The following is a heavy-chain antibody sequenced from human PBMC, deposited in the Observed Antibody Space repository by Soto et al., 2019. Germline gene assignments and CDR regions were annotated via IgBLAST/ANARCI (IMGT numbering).Heavy chain of an antibody. CDR3: GKGNSKWGTGDAFDI. Sequence: GGSLSLSCAASGFTFNNYALNWVRQAPGKGLEWVSSISGTGGSTFYAGSAKGRFTISRDNSKNTLFLQMTSLRAEDTAVYYCGKGNSKWGTGDAFDIWGRGTMVTVSS. D-gene: IGHD7-27*01. V-gene: IGHV3-23*01. J-gene: IGHJ3*02. CDR1: GFTFNNYA. CDR2: ISGTGGST.